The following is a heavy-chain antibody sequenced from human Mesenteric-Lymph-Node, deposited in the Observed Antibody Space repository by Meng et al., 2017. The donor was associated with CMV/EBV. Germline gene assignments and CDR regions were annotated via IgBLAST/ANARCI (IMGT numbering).Heavy chain of an antibody. D-gene: IGHD3-3*01. CDR1: GGSISSYY. V-gene: IGHV4-59*08. CDR3: ARAIFGVVVYYFDY. CDR2: IYYSGST. J-gene: IGHJ4*02. Sequence: SETLSLTCTVSGGSISSYYWSWIRQPPGKGLEWIGYIYYSGSTNYNPSLKSRVTISVDTSKNQFSLKLSSVTAADTAVYYCARAIFGVVVYYFDYWGQGTLVTVSS.